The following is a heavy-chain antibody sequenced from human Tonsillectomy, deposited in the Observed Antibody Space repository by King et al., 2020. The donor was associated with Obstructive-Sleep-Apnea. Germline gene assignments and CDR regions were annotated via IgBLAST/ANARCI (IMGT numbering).Heavy chain of an antibody. Sequence: QLQESGPGLVKPSETLSLTCTVSGGSISSVSYYWGWIRQSPGKGLEWIGNIYYRGNTYYNPSLKNRVTISLDTSKNEFSLKVSSVTAAATAVYYCGRDCLVNAEGYNYRLSDSSAYYYYGMDVWGQGTTVTVSS. CDR2: IYYRGNT. CDR1: GGSISSVSYY. CDR3: GRDCLVNAEGYNYRLSDSSAYYYYGMDV. D-gene: IGHD5-24*01. J-gene: IGHJ6*02. V-gene: IGHV4-39*07.